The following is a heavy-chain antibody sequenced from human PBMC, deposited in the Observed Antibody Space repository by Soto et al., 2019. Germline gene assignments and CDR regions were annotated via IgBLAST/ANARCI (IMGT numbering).Heavy chain of an antibody. J-gene: IGHJ4*02. Sequence: ASVKVSCKASGYTFTSYGISWVRQAPGQGLEWMGWISAYNGSTKFAQKLQGRVTMTTDTSTTTAYMELRSLTSDDTAVYYCARDFTKSSSWPYYFDYWGQGTLVTVSS. CDR2: ISAYNGST. CDR1: GYTFTSYG. D-gene: IGHD6-13*01. V-gene: IGHV1-18*01. CDR3: ARDFTKSSSWPYYFDY.